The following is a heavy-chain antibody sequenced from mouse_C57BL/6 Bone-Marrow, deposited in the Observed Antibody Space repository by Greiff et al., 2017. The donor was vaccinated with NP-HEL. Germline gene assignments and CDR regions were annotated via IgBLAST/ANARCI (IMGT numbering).Heavy chain of an antibody. CDR1: GYTFTSYG. J-gene: IGHJ1*03. V-gene: IGHV1-81*01. D-gene: IGHD1-1*01. CDR3: ARHGSSPRWYFDV. Sequence: QVQLQQSGAELARPGASVKLSCKASGYTFTSYGISWVKQRTGQGLEWIGEIYPRSGNTYYNEKFKGKATLTADKSSSTAYMELRSLTSEDSAVYFCARHGSSPRWYFDVWGTGTTVTVSS. CDR2: IYPRSGNT.